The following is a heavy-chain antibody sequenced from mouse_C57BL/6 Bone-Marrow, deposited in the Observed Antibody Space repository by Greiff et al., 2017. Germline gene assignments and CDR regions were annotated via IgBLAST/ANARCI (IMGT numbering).Heavy chain of an antibody. Sequence: QVQLQQPGAELVRPGTSVKLSCKASGYTFTSYWMHWVKQRPGQGLEWIGVIDPSDSYTNYNQKFKGKATLTVDTSSSTAYMQLSSLTSEDSAVYYCARSLYDGYYRFAYWGQGTLVTVSA. CDR3: ARSLYDGYYRFAY. D-gene: IGHD2-3*01. CDR2: IDPSDSYT. V-gene: IGHV1-59*01. CDR1: GYTFTSYW. J-gene: IGHJ3*01.